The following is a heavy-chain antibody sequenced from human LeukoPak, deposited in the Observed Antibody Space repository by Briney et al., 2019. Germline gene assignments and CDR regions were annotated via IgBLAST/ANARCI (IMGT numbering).Heavy chain of an antibody. CDR2: MKEDGSEK. J-gene: IGHJ3*02. Sequence: GGSLRLSCAASGFTFSNYWMSWVRRAPGKGLEWVANMKEDGSEKYYVDSVKGRFTISRDNAKNSLYLQMNSLRAEDTAVYYCARESPYYYDSPDAFDIWGQGTMVTVSS. V-gene: IGHV3-7*03. CDR1: GFTFSNYW. CDR3: ARESPYYYDSPDAFDI. D-gene: IGHD3-22*01.